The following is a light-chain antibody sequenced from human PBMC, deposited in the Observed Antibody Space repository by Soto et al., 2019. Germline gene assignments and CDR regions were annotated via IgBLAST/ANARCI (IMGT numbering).Light chain of an antibody. CDR3: QKYNSAPPT. CDR1: QNIGSSF. V-gene: IGKV3-20*01. Sequence: EIVLTQSPGTLSLSPGERATLSCRASQNIGSSFLAWYQQKPGQAPSLLIFGASSRATGIPDRFSVSGSGTDFTLLISSLQPEDVATYYCQKYNSAPPTFGQGTKVDIK. CDR2: GAS. J-gene: IGKJ1*01.